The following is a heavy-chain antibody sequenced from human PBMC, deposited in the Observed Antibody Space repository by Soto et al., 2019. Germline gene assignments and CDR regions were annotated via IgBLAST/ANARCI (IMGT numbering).Heavy chain of an antibody. CDR1: GYTFTSYG. CDR2: SSGYNGNT. CDR3: ARDMGAYCGGDYCSTWFEP. V-gene: IGHV1-18*01. Sequence: QVQLVQSGAEVKKPGASVKVSCKASGYTFTSYGISWVRQAPGQGLEWMGWSSGYNGNTNYAQKLQGRVTMTTDTSTSTAYAELRSLRSVDTAVYYCARDMGAYCGGDYCSTWFEPWGQGTVVTVSS. D-gene: IGHD2-21*02. J-gene: IGHJ5*02.